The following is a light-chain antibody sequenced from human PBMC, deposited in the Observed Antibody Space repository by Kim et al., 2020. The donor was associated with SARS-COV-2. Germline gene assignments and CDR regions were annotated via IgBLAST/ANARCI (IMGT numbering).Light chain of an antibody. CDR3: QQATSFPIT. Sequence: ASVRYKVTITCRAGQGISTWLAWYQQKPGRAPNLLIYSASSLQSGVPSRFSCSGSGTDFTLTISSLQPEDFASYYCQQATSFPITFGQGTRLEIK. CDR2: SAS. CDR1: QGISTW. J-gene: IGKJ5*01. V-gene: IGKV1D-12*01.